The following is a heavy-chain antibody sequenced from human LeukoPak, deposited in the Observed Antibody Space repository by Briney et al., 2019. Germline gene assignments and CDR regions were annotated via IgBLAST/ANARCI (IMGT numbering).Heavy chain of an antibody. Sequence: GRSLRLSCAASGFSFYDFAMHWVRQAPGGGLEWVSGISWNSGSITYADSVKGRFTISRDNAKSSLYLQMDSLRTEDTALYYCAKGDWLDYWGQGTLVTVSS. V-gene: IGHV3-9*01. CDR3: AKGDWLDY. CDR2: ISWNSGSI. J-gene: IGHJ4*02. D-gene: IGHD1-26*01. CDR1: GFSFYDFA.